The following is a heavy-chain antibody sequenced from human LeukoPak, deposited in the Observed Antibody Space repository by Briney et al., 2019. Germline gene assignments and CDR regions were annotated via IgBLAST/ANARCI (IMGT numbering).Heavy chain of an antibody. Sequence: SVKVSCKASGGTFSSYAISGVRQAPGQGLEGMGGIIPIFGTANYAQKFQGRVTITTDGSTGTAYMELSSLRSEDTAVYYCASAAAAPRYYYYMDVWGKGTTATVSS. CDR2: IIPIFGTA. D-gene: IGHD6-13*01. CDR1: GGTFSSYA. J-gene: IGHJ6*03. CDR3: ASAAAAPRYYYYMDV. V-gene: IGHV1-69*05.